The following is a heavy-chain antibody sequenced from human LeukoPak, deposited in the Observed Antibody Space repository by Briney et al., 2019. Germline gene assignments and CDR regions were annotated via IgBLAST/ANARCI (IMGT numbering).Heavy chain of an antibody. V-gene: IGHV4-34*01. CDR1: GGSFSGYY. D-gene: IGHD2-15*01. Sequence: SGTLSLTCAVYGGSFSGYYWSWIRQPPGKGLEWIGEINHSGSTNYNPSLKSRVTISVDTSKNQFSLKLSSVTAADTAVYYCARSWWYCSGGSCYPTHLFDYWGQGTLVTVSS. J-gene: IGHJ4*02. CDR2: INHSGST. CDR3: ARSWWYCSGGSCYPTHLFDY.